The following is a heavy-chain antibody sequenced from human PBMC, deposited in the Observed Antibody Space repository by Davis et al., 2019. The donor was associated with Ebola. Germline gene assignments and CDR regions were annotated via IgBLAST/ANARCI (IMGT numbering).Heavy chain of an antibody. CDR1: GYTFTSYD. V-gene: IGHV7-4-1*02. D-gene: IGHD6-19*01. CDR3: AKGPWLVSYYYGMDV. Sequence: AASVKVSCKASGYTFTSYDINWVRQAPGQGLEWMGWINTNTGNPTYAQGFTGRFVFSLDTSVSTAYLQISSLKAEDTAVYYCAKGPWLVSYYYGMDVWGKGTTVTVPS. J-gene: IGHJ6*04. CDR2: INTNTGNP.